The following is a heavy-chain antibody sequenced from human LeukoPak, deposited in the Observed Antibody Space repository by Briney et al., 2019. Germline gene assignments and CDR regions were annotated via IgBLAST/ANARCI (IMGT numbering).Heavy chain of an antibody. J-gene: IGHJ4*02. CDR2: ISSSGSTI. Sequence: PGGSLRLSYAASGFTFSDYYMSWIRQAPGKGLEWVSYISSSGSTIYYADSVKGRFTISRDNAKNSLYLQMNSLRAEDTAVYYCASAYYYDSSGYYYPPGVIDYWGQGTLVTVSS. CDR1: GFTFSDYY. CDR3: ASAYYYDSSGYYYPPGVIDY. V-gene: IGHV3-11*01. D-gene: IGHD3-22*01.